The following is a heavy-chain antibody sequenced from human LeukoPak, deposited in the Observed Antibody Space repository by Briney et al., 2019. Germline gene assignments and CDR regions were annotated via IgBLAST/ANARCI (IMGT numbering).Heavy chain of an antibody. J-gene: IGHJ4*02. CDR1: GFTVSSDY. CDR2: IYTGGYT. V-gene: IGHV3-53*01. D-gene: IGHD5-12*01. CDR3: ARHFSGFSGYADY. Sequence: GGSLRLSCAASGFTVSSDYMSWVRQAPGKGLEWVSVIYTGGYTYYADSVKGRFTISRDNSKNALYLQVNSLRAEDTAVYYCARHFSGFSGYADYWGQGTLVTVSS.